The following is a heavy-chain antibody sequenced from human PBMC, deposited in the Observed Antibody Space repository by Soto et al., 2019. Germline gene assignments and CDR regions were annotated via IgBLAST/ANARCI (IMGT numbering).Heavy chain of an antibody. D-gene: IGHD1-26*01. CDR2: IKGDGSST. J-gene: IGHJ4*02. CDR3: ARDPFGATTY. Sequence: GGSPRLSCAAPGFTFSGYWIHWARQVPGKGLVWVSRIKGDGSSTSYADSVKGRFTISRDNAKNTLYLQMNSLRAEDTAVYYCARDPFGATTYWGQGTLVTVSS. V-gene: IGHV3-74*01. CDR1: GFTFSGYW.